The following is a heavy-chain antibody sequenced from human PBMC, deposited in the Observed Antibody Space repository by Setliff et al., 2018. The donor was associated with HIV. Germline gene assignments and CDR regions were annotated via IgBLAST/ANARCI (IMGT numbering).Heavy chain of an antibody. Sequence: ASVKVSCKASGYTFTGYYMHWVRQAPGQGLEWMGWINPSNGDTNYAQKFQGRVSMTSDTSMRIAYIEVSRLKTDDTAVYFCARGLHVGSYTPLWGQGTLVTVSS. CDR2: INPSNGDT. CDR3: ARGLHVGSYTPL. D-gene: IGHD1-26*01. V-gene: IGHV1-2*02. CDR1: GYTFTGYY. J-gene: IGHJ4*02.